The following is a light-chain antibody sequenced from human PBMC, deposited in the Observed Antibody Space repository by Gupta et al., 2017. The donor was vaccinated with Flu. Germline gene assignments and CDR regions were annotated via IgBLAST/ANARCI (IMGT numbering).Light chain of an antibody. J-gene: IGKJ3*01. CDR2: DAS. Sequence: PATLSLSPGERATLSCRASQSVSSYLAWHQQKPGQAPRLLIYDASNRATGIPARFSGRASGTDFTLTISILDPEDFTVYYCQLRSDWPRTFGHGTKVDIK. V-gene: IGKV3-11*01. CDR3: QLRSDWPRT. CDR1: QSVSSY.